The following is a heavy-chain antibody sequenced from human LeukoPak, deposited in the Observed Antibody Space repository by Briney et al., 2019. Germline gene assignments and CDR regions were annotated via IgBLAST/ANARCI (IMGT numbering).Heavy chain of an antibody. D-gene: IGHD3-10*01. Sequence: SETLSLTCTVSGGSISSGSYYWSWIRQPAGKGLEWIGRIYTSGSTNYNPALKSRATISVDTSKNQFSLKLSSVTAADTAVYYCARVYPGSGSYYNTYYYYYYMDVWGKGTTVTVSS. CDR3: ARVYPGSGSYYNTYYYYYYMDV. J-gene: IGHJ6*03. V-gene: IGHV4-61*02. CDR1: GGSISSGSYY. CDR2: IYTSGST.